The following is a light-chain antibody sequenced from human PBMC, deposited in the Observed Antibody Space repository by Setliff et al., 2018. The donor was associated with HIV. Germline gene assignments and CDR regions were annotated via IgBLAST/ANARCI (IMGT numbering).Light chain of an antibody. CDR2: DVS. Sequence: QSALTQPASVSGSPGQSITISCTGTSSDVGDYNYVSWYQQHPGKAPKLMISDVSNRPSGVSNRFSGSKSGNAASLTISGLQAEDEADYYCSSYTSSTPLYVFGTGTKVTVL. J-gene: IGLJ1*01. CDR1: SSDVGDYNY. V-gene: IGLV2-14*03. CDR3: SSYTSSTPLYV.